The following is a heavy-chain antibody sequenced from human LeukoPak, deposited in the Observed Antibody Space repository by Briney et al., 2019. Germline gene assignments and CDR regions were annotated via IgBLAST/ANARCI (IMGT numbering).Heavy chain of an antibody. Sequence: PGGSLRLSCAASGVTVGNNYMNWVRQAPGKGLEWVSLIYSGGSTHYADSVKGRFTISRDNSKNTLYLQMNSRRVDDTAVYYCARDHPAVAANTYGWGQGTLVTVSS. D-gene: IGHD6-6*01. V-gene: IGHV3-66*01. CDR3: ARDHPAVAANTYG. J-gene: IGHJ4*02. CDR1: GVTVGNNY. CDR2: IYSGGST.